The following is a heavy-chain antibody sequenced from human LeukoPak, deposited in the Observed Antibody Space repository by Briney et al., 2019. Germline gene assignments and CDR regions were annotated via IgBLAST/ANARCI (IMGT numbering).Heavy chain of an antibody. CDR3: ARETDGSGRNGDGYYYYHYMDV. Sequence: SQTLSLTCTVSGGSISSGGYYWSWIRQHPGKGLEWIGYIYYSGCTYYNPSLKSRVTISVDTAKNQFSLKLSSVTAADTAVYYCARETDGSGRNGDGYYYYHYMDVWGKGTTVTVSS. V-gene: IGHV4-31*03. J-gene: IGHJ6*03. D-gene: IGHD3-10*01. CDR1: GGSISSGGYY. CDR2: IYYSGCT.